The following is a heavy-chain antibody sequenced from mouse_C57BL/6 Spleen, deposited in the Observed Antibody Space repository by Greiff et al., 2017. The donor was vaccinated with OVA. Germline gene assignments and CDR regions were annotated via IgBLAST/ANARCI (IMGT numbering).Heavy chain of an antibody. Sequence: QVQLQQSGAELVKPGASVKLSCKASGYTFTSYWMHWVKQRPGQGLEWIGMIHPNSGSTNYNEKFKSKATLTVDKSSSTAYMQLSSLTSEDSAVYYCARDAPWYFDVWGTGTTVTVSS. CDR2: IHPNSGST. J-gene: IGHJ1*03. CDR3: ARDAPWYFDV. V-gene: IGHV1-64*01. CDR1: GYTFTSYW.